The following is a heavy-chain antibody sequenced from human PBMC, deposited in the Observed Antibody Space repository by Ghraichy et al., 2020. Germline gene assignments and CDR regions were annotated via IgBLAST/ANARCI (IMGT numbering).Heavy chain of an antibody. CDR3: ARGRKSSQQLVRLPFDY. V-gene: IGHV4-34*01. CDR1: NGRFDNNN. Sequence: SETLSLTCAVYNGRFDNNNWSWIRQTQGTGLEWNGEINHSGSTNYNASLKSRVTISVDRTKNQFSLRLCSVTAADTSVYSCARGRKSSQQLVRLPFDYWGQGTLVTVSS. CDR2: INHSGST. D-gene: IGHD6-6*01. J-gene: IGHJ4*02.